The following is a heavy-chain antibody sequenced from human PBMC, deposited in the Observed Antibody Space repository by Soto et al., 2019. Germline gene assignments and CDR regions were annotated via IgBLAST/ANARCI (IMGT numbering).Heavy chain of an antibody. Sequence: QVQLVQSGAEVKKPGSSVKVSCKASGGTFSSYAISWVRQAPGQGLERMGGIIPIFGTAIYAQKLQGIVMNTADESTSTAYMELSSLRTEDMAVYYCARVSVTIFGVVTRNWFDPWGQGTLVTVSS. CDR2: IIPIFGTA. J-gene: IGHJ5*02. CDR3: ARVSVTIFGVVTRNWFDP. V-gene: IGHV1-69*01. CDR1: GGTFSSYA. D-gene: IGHD3-3*01.